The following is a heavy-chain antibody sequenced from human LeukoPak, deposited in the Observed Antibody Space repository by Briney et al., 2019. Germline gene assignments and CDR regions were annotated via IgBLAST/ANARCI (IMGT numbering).Heavy chain of an antibody. CDR2: IFPIFATA. J-gene: IGHJ4*02. CDR3: ARESGSYEAYFDY. Sequence: SVKVSCKASGGTFSSYAISWVRQAPGQGLEWMGRIFPIFATANYAQKFQGRVTITADESTSTAYMELSSLRSEDTAVYCCARESGSYEAYFDYWGQGTLVTVSS. D-gene: IGHD1-26*01. V-gene: IGHV1-69*13. CDR1: GGTFSSYA.